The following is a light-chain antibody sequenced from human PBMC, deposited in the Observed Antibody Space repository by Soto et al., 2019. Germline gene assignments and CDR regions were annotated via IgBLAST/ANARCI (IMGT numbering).Light chain of an antibody. CDR3: SSYAGSNNRGV. Sequence: QSVLTQPPSASGSPGQSVTISCTGTSTDVGGYNYISWYQHHPGKGPKLIIYEVSERPSGVPDRFSGSKSGNTASLTVSGLQAEDEADYCCSSYAGSNNRGVFGSGTKVTVL. V-gene: IGLV2-8*01. CDR2: EVS. J-gene: IGLJ1*01. CDR1: STDVGGYNY.